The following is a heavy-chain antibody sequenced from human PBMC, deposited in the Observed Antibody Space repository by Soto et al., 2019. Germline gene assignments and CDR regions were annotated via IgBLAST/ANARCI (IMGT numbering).Heavy chain of an antibody. CDR2: ISYDGSNT. J-gene: IGHJ4*02. D-gene: IGHD4-17*01. CDR1: GFTFSSYG. CDR3: AKLEPPSLRAGYGDYDY. V-gene: IGHV3-30*18. Sequence: QVQLVESGGGVVQPGRALRLSCAASGFTFSSYGMHWVLQAPVKGLEWVAVISYDGSNTYYADSVKGRFTISRDNSKNTLYLQMNSLRAEDTAVYYCAKLEPPSLRAGYGDYDYWGQGTLVTVSS.